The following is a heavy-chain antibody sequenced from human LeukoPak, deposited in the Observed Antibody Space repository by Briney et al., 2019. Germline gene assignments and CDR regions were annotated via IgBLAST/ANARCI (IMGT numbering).Heavy chain of an antibody. CDR2: ISGSGGST. D-gene: IGHD3-3*01. CDR1: GGSFSGYY. V-gene: IGHV3-23*01. CDR3: AKEGYDFWSGYFSLDY. Sequence: PSETLSLTCAVYGGSFSGYYWSWIRQAPGKGLEWVSAISGSGGSTYYADSVKGRFTISRDNSKNTLYLQMNSLRAEDTAVYYCAKEGYDFWSGYFSLDYWGQGTLVTVSS. J-gene: IGHJ4*02.